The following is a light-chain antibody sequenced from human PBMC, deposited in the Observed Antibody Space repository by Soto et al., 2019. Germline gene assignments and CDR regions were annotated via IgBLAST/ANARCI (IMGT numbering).Light chain of an antibody. V-gene: IGLV1-47*01. CDR2: RNN. Sequence: QSVLTQPPSASGTPGQRVTISCSGSSSNIGSNYVYWYQQLPGTAPKLLIYRNNQRPSGVPDRCSGSKSGTSASLAISGLRSEDEADYYCAAWYDSLSGWVFGGGTKLTVL. J-gene: IGLJ3*02. CDR1: SSNIGSNY. CDR3: AAWYDSLSGWV.